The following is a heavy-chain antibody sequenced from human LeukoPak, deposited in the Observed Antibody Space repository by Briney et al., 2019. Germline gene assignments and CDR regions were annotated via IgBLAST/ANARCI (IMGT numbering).Heavy chain of an antibody. CDR2: FDPEDGET. CDR1: GYTLTELS. J-gene: IGHJ3*02. V-gene: IGHV1-24*01. CDR3: ARDAFGYYDSSEDAFDI. Sequence: GASVKVSCKVSGYTLTELSMHWVRQAPGKGLEWMGGFDPEDGETIYAQKFQGRVTMTEDTSTDTAYMELSSLRSDDTAVYYCARDAFGYYDSSEDAFDIWGQGTMVTVSS. D-gene: IGHD3-22*01.